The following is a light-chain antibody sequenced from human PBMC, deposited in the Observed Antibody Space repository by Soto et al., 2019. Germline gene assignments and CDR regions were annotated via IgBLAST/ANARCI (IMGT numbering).Light chain of an antibody. CDR2: AAS. Sequence: DIQLTQSPSFLSASVGDRVTITCWASQGISSYLAWYQQKPGKAPKLLIYAASTLQSGVPSRFSGSGSGTEFTLTISSLQPEDFATYYCQQLNSYPRYTFGQGTKLEIK. CDR3: QQLNSYPRYT. V-gene: IGKV1-9*01. J-gene: IGKJ2*01. CDR1: QGISSY.